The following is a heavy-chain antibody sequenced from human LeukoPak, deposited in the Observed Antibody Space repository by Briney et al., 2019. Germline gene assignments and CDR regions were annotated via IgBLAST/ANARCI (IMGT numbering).Heavy chain of an antibody. V-gene: IGHV3-23*01. J-gene: IGHJ5*02. D-gene: IGHD4-17*01. CDR2: ISGSGGST. CDR3: AKDLYGDYGNWFDP. Sequence: GGSLRLSCAASGFTFSSYAMSWVRQAPGKGLEWVSAISGSGGSTYYADSVKGRFTISRNNSKNTLYLQMNSLRAEDTAVYYCAKDLYGDYGNWFDPWGQGTLVTVSS. CDR1: GFTFSSYA.